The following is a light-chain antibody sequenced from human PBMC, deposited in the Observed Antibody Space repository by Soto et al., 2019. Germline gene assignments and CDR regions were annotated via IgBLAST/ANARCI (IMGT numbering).Light chain of an antibody. V-gene: IGLV1-47*01. J-gene: IGLJ3*02. CDR3: ASWDTRLSGWV. CDR2: MNN. Sequence: QAVVTQPPSASGTPGQRVTISCSGSSSNIGSNFVYWFQQFPGTAPKLLIDMNNQRPSGVPDRFSGAKSGTSASLAISGLRSEDEADYYCASWDTRLSGWVFGGGTKVTVL. CDR1: SSNIGSNF.